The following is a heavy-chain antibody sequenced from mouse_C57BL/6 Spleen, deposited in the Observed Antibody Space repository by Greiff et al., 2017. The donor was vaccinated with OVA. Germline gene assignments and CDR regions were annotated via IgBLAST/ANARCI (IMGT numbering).Heavy chain of an antibody. V-gene: IGHV5-17*01. CDR1: GFTFSDYG. J-gene: IGHJ1*03. CDR3: AKIYYGNFYWYFDV. D-gene: IGHD2-1*01. Sequence: EVMLVESGGGLVKPGGSLKLSCAASGFTFSDYGMHWVRQAPEKGLEWVAYISSGSSTIYYADTVKGRFTISRDNAKNTLFLQMTSLRSEDTAMYYCAKIYYGNFYWYFDVWGTGTTVTVSS. CDR2: ISSGSSTI.